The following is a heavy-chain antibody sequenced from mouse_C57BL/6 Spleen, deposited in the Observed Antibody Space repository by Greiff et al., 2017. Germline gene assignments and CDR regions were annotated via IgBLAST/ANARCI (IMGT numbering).Heavy chain of an antibody. V-gene: IGHV1-61*01. CDR3: ARRRYSNLIFDY. Sequence: QVQLQQPGAELVRPGSSVKLSCKASGYTFTSYWMAWVKQRPGQGLEWIGNIYPSDSETHYNQKFKDKATLTVDKSSSTAYMQLSSLTSEDSAVYYCARRRYSNLIFDYWGQGTTLTVSS. J-gene: IGHJ2*01. CDR1: GYTFTSYW. D-gene: IGHD2-5*01. CDR2: IYPSDSET.